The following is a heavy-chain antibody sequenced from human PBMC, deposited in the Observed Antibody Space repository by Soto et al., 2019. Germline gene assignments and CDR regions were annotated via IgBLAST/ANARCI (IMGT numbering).Heavy chain of an antibody. J-gene: IGHJ6*02. CDR3: ARDQIPIAAAGSLSYYYYYGMDV. CDR2: ISSSSSYI. Sequence: GGSLRLSCAASGFTFSSYSVNWVRQAPGKGLEWVSSISSSSSYIYYADSVKGRFTISRDNAKNSLYLQMNSLRAEDTAVYYCARDQIPIAAAGSLSYYYYYGMDVWGQGTTVTVSS. D-gene: IGHD6-13*01. V-gene: IGHV3-21*01. CDR1: GFTFSSYS.